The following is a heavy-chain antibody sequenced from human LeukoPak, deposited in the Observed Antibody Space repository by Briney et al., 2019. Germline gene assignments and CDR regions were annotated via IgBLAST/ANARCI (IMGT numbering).Heavy chain of an antibody. CDR1: GYTFTGYY. Sequence: ASVKVSCRASGYTFTGYYMHWARQAPGQGLEWLGWINPNSGGTNYAQKFQGRVTMTRDTSISTAYMELSRLRSDDTAVYYCARARGIAAAVYFQHWGQGTLVTVSS. V-gene: IGHV1-2*02. J-gene: IGHJ1*01. D-gene: IGHD6-13*01. CDR3: ARARGIAAAVYFQH. CDR2: INPNSGGT.